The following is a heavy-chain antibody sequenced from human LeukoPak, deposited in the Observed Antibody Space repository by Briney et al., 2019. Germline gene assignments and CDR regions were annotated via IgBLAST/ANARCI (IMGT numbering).Heavy chain of an antibody. J-gene: IGHJ3*02. Sequence: GASVKVSCKASGGTFNSYAISWVRQAPGQGLEWMGAVIPIFGTANYAQKFQGRVTITTDESTSTAYIELSSLGSEDTAVYYCARDTRVDLQGAFDIWGQGTMVTVSS. CDR1: GGTFNSYA. CDR3: ARDTRVDLQGAFDI. D-gene: IGHD2-15*01. CDR2: VIPIFGTA. V-gene: IGHV1-69*05.